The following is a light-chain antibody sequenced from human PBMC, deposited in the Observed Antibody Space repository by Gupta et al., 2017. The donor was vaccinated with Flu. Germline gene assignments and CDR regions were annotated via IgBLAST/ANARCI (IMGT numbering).Light chain of an antibody. CDR2: DAT. CDR3: QQRSDWAYA. J-gene: IGKJ2*01. CDR1: HSVSSF. Sequence: IVLTQSPATLSLSAGERATLSCRASHSVSSFVAWYQQKPGQAPRLLIYDATNRATGIPARFSGSGSGTDFSLTIPSLEPEDSAVYYCQQRSDWAYAFGQGTKLEIK. V-gene: IGKV3-11*01.